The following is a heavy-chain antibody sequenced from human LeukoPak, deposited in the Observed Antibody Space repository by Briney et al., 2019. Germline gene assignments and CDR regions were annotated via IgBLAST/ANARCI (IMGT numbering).Heavy chain of an antibody. CDR3: ASVRRGFGESSKYYSYYYMDV. D-gene: IGHD3-10*01. CDR1: GGSISSYY. Sequence: SETLSLTCTVSGGSISSYYWSWIRQPPGQGLEWIGYIYYSGSTNYNPSLKSRVTISVDTSKNQFSLKLSSVTAADTAVYYCASVRRGFGESSKYYSYYYMDVWGNGTTVPIS. V-gene: IGHV4-59*01. J-gene: IGHJ6*03. CDR2: IYYSGST.